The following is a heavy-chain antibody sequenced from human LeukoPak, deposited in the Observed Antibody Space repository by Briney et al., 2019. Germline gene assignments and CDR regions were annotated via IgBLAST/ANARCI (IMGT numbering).Heavy chain of an antibody. V-gene: IGHV3-48*02. Sequence: PGGSLRLSCAASGFSFSSYSMNWVRQAPGKGLEWVSYISSSGTIYYADSVKGRFTISRDNAKNSLYLQMNSLRDEDTAVYYCARDRVVVTAVHYSDYWGQGSLVTVSS. D-gene: IGHD2-21*02. J-gene: IGHJ4*02. CDR1: GFSFSSYS. CDR3: ARDRVVVTAVHYSDY. CDR2: ISSSGTI.